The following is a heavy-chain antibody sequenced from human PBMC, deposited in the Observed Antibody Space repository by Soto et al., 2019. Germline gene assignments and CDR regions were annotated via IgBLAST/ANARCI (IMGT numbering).Heavy chain of an antibody. D-gene: IGHD3-3*01. CDR2: IYHSGST. J-gene: IGHJ4*02. CDR1: GCSISSGFYS. Sequence: SETLSLTCAFSGCSISSGFYSWSWIRQPPGKGLEWIGYIYHSGSTYYNPSLKSRVTISVDRSKNQFSLKLSSVTAADTAVYYCARGSLRFRGFDYWGQGTLVNVSS. V-gene: IGHV4-30-2*01. CDR3: ARGSLRFRGFDY.